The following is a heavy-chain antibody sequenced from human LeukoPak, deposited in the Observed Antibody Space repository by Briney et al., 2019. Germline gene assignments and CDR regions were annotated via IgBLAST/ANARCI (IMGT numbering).Heavy chain of an antibody. D-gene: IGHD3-9*01. J-gene: IGHJ4*02. Sequence: GGSLRLSCAASGFTFDFYMNWVRQAPGKGLEWVSSISSSSSEIHYADSVKGRFTISRDNAKNSLYLQMNSLRAEDTAVYYCARDLTGGYNFWGQGTLVTVSP. V-gene: IGHV3-21*01. CDR3: ARDLTGGYNF. CDR2: ISSSSSEI. CDR1: GFTFDFY.